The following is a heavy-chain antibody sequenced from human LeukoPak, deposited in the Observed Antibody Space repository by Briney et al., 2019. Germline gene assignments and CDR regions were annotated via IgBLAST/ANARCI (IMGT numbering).Heavy chain of an antibody. CDR3: ARERQLGPQRYFDY. CDR1: GGSISSGGYS. Sequence: ETLSLTCAVSGGSISSGGYSWSWVRQAPGKGLEWVSAISGSGGSTYYADSVKGRFTISRDNSKNTLYLQMNSLRAEDTAVYYCARERQLGPQRYFDYWGQGTLVTVSS. J-gene: IGHJ4*02. D-gene: IGHD5-24*01. V-gene: IGHV3-23*01. CDR2: ISGSGGST.